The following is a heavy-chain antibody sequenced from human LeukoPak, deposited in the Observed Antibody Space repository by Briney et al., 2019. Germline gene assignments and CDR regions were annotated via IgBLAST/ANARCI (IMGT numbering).Heavy chain of an antibody. V-gene: IGHV1-8*01. CDR2: MNPNRGNT. CDR3: AREVHDYSTLIRSPERVVGNWFDP. Sequence: ASVKVSCQASGHTFTSYDTNWVRQATGQWLEWMGWMNPNRGNTCYAQKFQGRVTMTRNTSISTAYMELSSLRSEDTAVYYCAREVHDYSTLIRSPERVVGNWFDPWGQGTLVTVSS. J-gene: IGHJ5*02. D-gene: IGHD4-11*01. CDR1: GHTFTSYD.